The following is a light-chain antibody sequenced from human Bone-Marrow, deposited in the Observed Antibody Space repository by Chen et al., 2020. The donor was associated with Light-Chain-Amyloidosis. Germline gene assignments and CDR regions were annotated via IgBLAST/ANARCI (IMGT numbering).Light chain of an antibody. CDR1: QTISSTY. J-gene: IGKJ4*01. V-gene: IGKV3-20*01. CDR2: GSS. CDR3: QQYGTSPLT. Sequence: EIVFTQSPGPLSLSPGEGANLSCRASQTISSTYLTWYQQKFGQAPRLLIYGSSSRATGIPDRFTGSGSGTDFTLTINRLEPEDFAMYYCQQYGTSPLTFGGGTKVEIK.